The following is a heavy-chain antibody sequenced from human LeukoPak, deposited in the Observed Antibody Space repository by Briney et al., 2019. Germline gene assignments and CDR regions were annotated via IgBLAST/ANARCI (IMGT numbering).Heavy chain of an antibody. V-gene: IGHV3-21*01. D-gene: IGHD6-13*01. CDR3: ARDRGIAAAGTYY. CDR2: ISSSSSYI. CDR1: GFTFSSYS. J-gene: IGHJ4*02. Sequence: PVGSLRLSCAASGFTFSSYSMNWVRQAPGKGLEWVSSISSSSSYIYYADSVKGRFTISRDNAKNSLYLQMNSLRAEDTAVYYCARDRGIAAAGTYYWGQGTLVTVSS.